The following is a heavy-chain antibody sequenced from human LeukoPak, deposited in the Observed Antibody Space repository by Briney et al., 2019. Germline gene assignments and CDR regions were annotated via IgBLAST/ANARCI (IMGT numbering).Heavy chain of an antibody. Sequence: GGSLRLSCAASGFTFDDYGMSWVRQAPGKGLEWVSNISGSGGGGSTYYADSVKGRFTISRDNSKNTLYLQMNSLRAEDTAVYYCAKSGLNRFDYWGQGTLVTVSS. D-gene: IGHD2-15*01. CDR3: AKSGLNRFDY. CDR1: GFTFDDYG. V-gene: IGHV3-23*01. CDR2: ISGSGGGGST. J-gene: IGHJ4*02.